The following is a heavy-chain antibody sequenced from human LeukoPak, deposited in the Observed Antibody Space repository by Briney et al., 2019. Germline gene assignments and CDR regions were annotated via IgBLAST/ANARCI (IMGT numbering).Heavy chain of an antibody. D-gene: IGHD2-15*01. CDR1: RYTFGKYA. J-gene: IGHJ4*02. V-gene: IGHV1-3*01. CDR3: ARDQSRDIRVDFDY. CDR2: IDGGNGDT. Sequence: ASVKVSCKTSRYTFGKYAIHWVRQAPGQRFEWMGWIDGGNGDTRFSQKFQDRVSFTRDTFATTVYMEVTSLRSEDTAVYYCARDQSRDIRVDFDYWGQGTLVTVSS.